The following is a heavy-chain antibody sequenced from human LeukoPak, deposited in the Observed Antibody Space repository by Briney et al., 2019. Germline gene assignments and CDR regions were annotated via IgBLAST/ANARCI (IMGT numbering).Heavy chain of an antibody. Sequence: PGGSLRLSCAASGFTFDDYGMSWVRQAPGKGLEWVSGINWNCGSTGYADSVKGRFTISRDNAKNSLYLQMNSLRAEDTALYHCARDISSGWLNDAFDIWGQGTMVTVSS. V-gene: IGHV3-20*01. D-gene: IGHD6-19*01. CDR2: INWNCGST. CDR1: GFTFDDYG. CDR3: ARDISSGWLNDAFDI. J-gene: IGHJ3*02.